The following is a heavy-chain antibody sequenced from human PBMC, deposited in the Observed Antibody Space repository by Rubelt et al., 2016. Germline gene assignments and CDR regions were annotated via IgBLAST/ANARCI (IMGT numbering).Heavy chain of an antibody. CDR2: ITWRSGSI. CDR3: AGIAAVGTWVDY. CDR1: GFSFDDYA. V-gene: IGHV3-9*01. J-gene: IGHJ4*02. Sequence: EVQLVESGGGLVQPGRSLRLSCVASGFSFDDYAMHWVRQAPGKGLEWVSGITWRSGSIGYGCSVKGRFTISGDNAENSLYLQMNSLSAEDTALYYCAGIAAVGTWVDYWGQGTLVTVSS. D-gene: IGHD6-13*01.